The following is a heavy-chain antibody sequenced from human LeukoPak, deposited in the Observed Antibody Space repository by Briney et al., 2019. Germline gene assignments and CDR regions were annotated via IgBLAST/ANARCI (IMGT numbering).Heavy chain of an antibody. CDR1: GFTFSSYA. V-gene: IGHV3-23*01. J-gene: IGHJ4*02. CDR3: AKGDIVGVVAASLFDY. Sequence: GGSLRLSCAASGFTFSSYAMSWVRQPPGKGLEWVSAISGRGGSTYYADSVKGRFTISRDNSKNTLSLQMNSLRAEDTAVYYFAKGDIVGVVAASLFDYWGEGTLVTVSS. CDR2: ISGRGGST. D-gene: IGHD2-15*01.